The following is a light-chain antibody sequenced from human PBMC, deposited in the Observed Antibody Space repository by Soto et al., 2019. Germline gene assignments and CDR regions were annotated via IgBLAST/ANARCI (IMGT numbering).Light chain of an antibody. V-gene: IGKV2-29*03. J-gene: IGKJ5*01. CDR1: PSVLLITGETL. CDR2: EXT. Sequence: DVVMTQTPLSLAVATGQPASLSXESSPSVLLITGETLLFLXLQKPGXAPNXXXYEXTTLVYGGPDRFSGSGSGTDFTPQISRVETDDVGTYYCMQSTHLPPTFGQGTRLEI. CDR3: MQSTHLPPT.